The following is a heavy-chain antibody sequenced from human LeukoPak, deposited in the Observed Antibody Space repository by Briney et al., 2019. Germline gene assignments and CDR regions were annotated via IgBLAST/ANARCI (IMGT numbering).Heavy chain of an antibody. CDR1: GGTFSSYA. V-gene: IGHV1-69*06. Sequence: ASVKVSCKASGGTFSSYAISWVRQAPGQGLEWMGRIIPIFGTANYAQKFQGRVTITADKSTSTAYMELSSLRSEDTAVYYCASLRGDPYSNYWDVWGKGTTVTVSS. CDR3: ASLRGDPYSNYWDV. J-gene: IGHJ6*03. D-gene: IGHD4-11*01. CDR2: IIPIFGTA.